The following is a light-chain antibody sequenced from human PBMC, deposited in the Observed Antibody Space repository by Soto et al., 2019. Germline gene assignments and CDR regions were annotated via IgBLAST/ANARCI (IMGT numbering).Light chain of an antibody. Sequence: QSALTQPRSVSGSPGQSVAISCTGTSSDVGGYDYVSWYQQHPGRTPKLMIYDVTERPSGVPDRFSGSKSGNTASLTISGLQAEDEADYYCCSYAGSYTHVLFGGGTQLTVL. CDR2: DVT. V-gene: IGLV2-11*01. CDR1: SSDVGGYDY. CDR3: CSYAGSYTHVL. J-gene: IGLJ2*01.